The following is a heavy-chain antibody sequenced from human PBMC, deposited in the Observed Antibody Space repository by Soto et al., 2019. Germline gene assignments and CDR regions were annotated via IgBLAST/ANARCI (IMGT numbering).Heavy chain of an antibody. CDR1: GYNFGGYW. Sequence: GESLKISCKGSGYNFGGYWIGWVRQMPGKGLEWMGIIFPGDSDTRYSPSFQGQVTISADKSISTVYLQWRSLKASDTAIYFCARGGFIGTTPDYCGQGTRVTVSS. CDR2: IFPGDSDT. CDR3: ARGGFIGTTPDY. D-gene: IGHD1-7*01. V-gene: IGHV5-51*01. J-gene: IGHJ4*02.